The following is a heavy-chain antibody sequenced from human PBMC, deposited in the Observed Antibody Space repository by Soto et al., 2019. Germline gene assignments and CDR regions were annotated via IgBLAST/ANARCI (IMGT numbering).Heavy chain of an antibody. CDR2: IIPIFGTA. Sequence: SVKVSCKASGGTFSSYAISWVRQAPGQGLEWMGGIIPIFGTANYAQKFQGRVTITADESTSTAYMELSSLRSEDTAVYYCARDPLPGDFWSGYSTASDYWGQGTLVTAPQ. J-gene: IGHJ4*02. CDR1: GGTFSSYA. CDR3: ARDPLPGDFWSGYSTASDY. V-gene: IGHV1-69*13. D-gene: IGHD3-3*01.